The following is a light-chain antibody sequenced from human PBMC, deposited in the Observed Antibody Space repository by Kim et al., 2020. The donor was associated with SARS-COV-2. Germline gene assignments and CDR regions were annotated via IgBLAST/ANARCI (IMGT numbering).Light chain of an antibody. Sequence: VCPGERATLACRASQGVSSKLAWYQQKPGQTPRLLIYGASTRATGIPARFSGSGSGTEFTLTISSLQSEDFAVYYCQQYNNWPLTFGGGTKVDIK. V-gene: IGKV3-15*01. J-gene: IGKJ4*01. CDR1: QGVSSK. CDR3: QQYNNWPLT. CDR2: GAS.